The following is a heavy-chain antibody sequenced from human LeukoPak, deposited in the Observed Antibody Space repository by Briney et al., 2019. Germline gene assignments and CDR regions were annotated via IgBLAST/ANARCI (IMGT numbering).Heavy chain of an antibody. CDR1: GFTFSSYW. Sequence: GGSLRLSCAASGFTFSSYWMHWVRQAPGKGLEWVSIINNIGDNTYYADSVKGRFTISRDNSKNTLYLHMNSLRAEDTAMYYCAKARREGDLLTCIDSWGQGALVTVSS. CDR3: AKARREGDLLTCIDS. V-gene: IGHV3-23*01. CDR2: INNIGDNT. J-gene: IGHJ4*02. D-gene: IGHD1-26*01.